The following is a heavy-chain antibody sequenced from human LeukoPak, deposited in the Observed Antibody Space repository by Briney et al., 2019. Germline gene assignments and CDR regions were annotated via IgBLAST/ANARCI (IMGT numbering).Heavy chain of an antibody. CDR1: GFMFSSNW. V-gene: IGHV3-7*03. Sequence: GGSLRLSCAASGFMFSSNWMSWVRLAPGKGLEWVANIKEDGTETYYVDSVKGRFTISRDNAENSLYLQMNSLRVEDTAVYYCAKEGRSLQTYWGQGTLVTVSS. CDR2: IKEDGTET. D-gene: IGHD5-24*01. CDR3: AKEGRSLQTY. J-gene: IGHJ4*02.